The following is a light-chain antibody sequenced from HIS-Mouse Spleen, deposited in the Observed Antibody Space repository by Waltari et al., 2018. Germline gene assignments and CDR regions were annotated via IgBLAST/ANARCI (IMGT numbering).Light chain of an antibody. CDR1: SSNIGSNY. CDR2: RNN. J-gene: IGLJ3*02. Sequence: QSVLTQPPSASGTPGQRVTISCSGSSSNIGSNYVYWYQQLPGTAPKLLIYRNNPRPSGVPGRFSGSKSGTSASLAISGLRSEDEADYYCAAWDDSLSGHWVFGGGTKLTVL. V-gene: IGLV1-47*01. CDR3: AAWDDSLSGHWV.